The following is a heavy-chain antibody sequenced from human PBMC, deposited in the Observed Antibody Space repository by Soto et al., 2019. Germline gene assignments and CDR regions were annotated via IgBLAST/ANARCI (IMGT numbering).Heavy chain of an antibody. CDR2: IYYSGST. Sequence: PSETLSLTCTVSGGSISSYFWSWIRQPPGKGLEWIGYIYYSGSTNYNPSLKSRVTLSVDTSKNQFSLKLSSVTAADTAVYYCARGTAYYESSGYNAEYFQYWGQGTLVTVS. J-gene: IGHJ1*01. CDR3: ARGTAYYESSGYNAEYFQY. V-gene: IGHV4-59*01. D-gene: IGHD3-22*01. CDR1: GGSISSYF.